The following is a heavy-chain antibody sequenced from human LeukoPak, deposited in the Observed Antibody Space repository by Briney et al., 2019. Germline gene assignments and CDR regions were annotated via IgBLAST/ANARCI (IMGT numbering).Heavy chain of an antibody. Sequence: PGGSLRLSCAASGFTFSSYAMSWVRQAPGKGLEWVSAISGSGGSTYYADSVKGRFTISRDNSKNTLYLQMNSLRAEDTAVYYCAKGVACSSTSCSAFDYWGQGTLVTVSS. J-gene: IGHJ4*02. D-gene: IGHD2-2*01. CDR2: ISGSGGST. V-gene: IGHV3-23*01. CDR3: AKGVACSSTSCSAFDY. CDR1: GFTFSSYA.